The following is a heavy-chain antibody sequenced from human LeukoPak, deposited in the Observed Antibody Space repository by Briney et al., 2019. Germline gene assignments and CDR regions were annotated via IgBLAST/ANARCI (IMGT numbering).Heavy chain of an antibody. D-gene: IGHD3-10*01. CDR2: IYYSGST. CDR3: ARKGIRGVNFDY. J-gene: IGHJ4*02. V-gene: IGHV4-59*01. Sequence: SETLSLTCTVSGGSISSYYWSWIRQPPGKGLEWIGYIYYSGSTSYNPSLKSRVTISVDTSKNQFSLKLSSVTAADTAVYYCARKGIRGVNFDYWGQGTLVTVSS. CDR1: GGSISSYY.